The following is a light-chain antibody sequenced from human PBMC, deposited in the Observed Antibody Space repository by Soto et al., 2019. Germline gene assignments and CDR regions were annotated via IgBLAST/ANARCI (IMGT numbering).Light chain of an antibody. CDR2: KAS. CDR3: QQYNSYSWT. V-gene: IGKV1-5*03. J-gene: IGKJ1*01. CDR1: QSISSW. Sequence: DIQMTQSPSTLSASVGDRVTITCRASQSISSWLAWFQQKPGKAPKLLIYKASFLESGVPSRFSGSGSGTEFTLTISSPQPDDFATYYCQQYNSYSWTFGQGTKVEIK.